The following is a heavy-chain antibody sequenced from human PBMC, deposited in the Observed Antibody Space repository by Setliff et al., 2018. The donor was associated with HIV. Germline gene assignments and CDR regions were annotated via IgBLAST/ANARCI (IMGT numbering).Heavy chain of an antibody. V-gene: IGHV1-2*02. D-gene: IGHD5-12*01. CDR2: INPNSGGT. CDR1: GYTFIGDY. CDR3: ARGGLATGAFDI. J-gene: IGHJ3*02. Sequence: GASVKVSCKASGYTFIGDYMHWVRQAPGQGLEWVGWINPNSGGTNFAQKFQGRVTMTRDTSISTAYMELSRLRSDDTAVYYCARGGLATGAFDIWGRGTMVTVSS.